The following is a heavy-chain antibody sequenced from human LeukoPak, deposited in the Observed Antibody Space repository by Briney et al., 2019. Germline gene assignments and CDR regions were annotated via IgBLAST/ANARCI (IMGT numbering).Heavy chain of an antibody. J-gene: IGHJ4*02. CDR1: GFTFSSHS. D-gene: IGHD3-10*01. CDR2: INHSGGT. CDR3: ARGVDYYGV. V-gene: IGHV4-34*01. Sequence: GSLRLSCAASGFTFSSHSMNWIRQPPVKGLEWIGEINHSGGTNYNPSLKSRVTISVDTSKKQFSLKLSSVTAADTAVYYCARGVDYYGVWGQGTLVTVSS.